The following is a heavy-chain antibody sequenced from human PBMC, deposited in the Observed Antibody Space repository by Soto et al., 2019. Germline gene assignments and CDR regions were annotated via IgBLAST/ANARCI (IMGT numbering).Heavy chain of an antibody. CDR2: INDYGTTI. Sequence: EVQLVESGGGLVQSGGSLRLSCAASGFTLGNYWMHWVRQAPGKGLVWVSRINDYGTTINYAESVEGRFIISRDDAKSEVYLQMNNLRAEDSAVYYCARGGLEPFYYWGQGALVTPSS. V-gene: IGHV3-74*01. CDR3: ARGGLEPFYY. CDR1: GFTLGNYW. D-gene: IGHD1-1*01. J-gene: IGHJ4*02.